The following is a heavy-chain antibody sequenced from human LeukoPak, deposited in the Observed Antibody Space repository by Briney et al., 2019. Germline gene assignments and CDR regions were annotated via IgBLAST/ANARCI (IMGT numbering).Heavy chain of an antibody. J-gene: IGHJ6*02. CDR1: GYTLTELS. D-gene: IGHD3-16*01. CDR2: FDPEDGET. CDR3: ATDPWLRLGDQRGMDV. V-gene: IGHV1-24*01. Sequence: ASVKVSCKVSGYTLTELSMHWVRQAPGKGLEWVGGFDPEDGETIYAQKFQGRVTMTEDTSTDTAYMELSSLRYEDTAVYYCATDPWLRLGDQRGMDVWGQGTTVTVSS.